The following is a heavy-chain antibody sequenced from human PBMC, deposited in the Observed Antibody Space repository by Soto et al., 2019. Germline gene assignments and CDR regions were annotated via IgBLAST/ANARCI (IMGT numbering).Heavy chain of an antibody. D-gene: IGHD1-7*01. Sequence: SQTLSLTCAISGDSVSSNSAAWNWIRQSPSRGLEWLGRTYYRSRWYNDYAVSVKSRITVNPDTSKNQFSLQLTSVTPEDTAVYYCAGTTSHYWYYLDVWGKGTAVTVSS. CDR2: TYYRSRWYN. J-gene: IGHJ6*03. CDR3: AGTTSHYWYYLDV. CDR1: GDSVSSNSAA. V-gene: IGHV6-1*01.